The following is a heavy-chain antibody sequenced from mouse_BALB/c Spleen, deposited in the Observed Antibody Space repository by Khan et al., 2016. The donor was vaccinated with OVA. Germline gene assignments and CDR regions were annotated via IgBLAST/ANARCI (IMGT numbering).Heavy chain of an antibody. J-gene: IGHJ3*01. CDR3: TRKDYYDYDPFPY. D-gene: IGHD2-4*01. CDR1: GYSITSEYA. CDR2: INYSGNT. Sequence: EVQLQESGPDLVKPSQSLSLTCTVTGYSITSEYAWNWIRQFPGNKLEWMGYINYSGNTRYNPSLKSRISITRDTSKNQFFLQLDSVTTDDTATYYCTRKDYYDYDPFPYWGQGTLVTVSA. V-gene: IGHV3-2*02.